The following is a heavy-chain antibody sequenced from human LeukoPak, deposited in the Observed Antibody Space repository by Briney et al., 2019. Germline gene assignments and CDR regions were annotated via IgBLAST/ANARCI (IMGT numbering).Heavy chain of an antibody. CDR2: IYSDGDT. J-gene: IGHJ3*02. CDR3: ARHQGGWITGGFDI. D-gene: IGHD2-2*03. V-gene: IGHV3-66*04. CDR1: GFTFSSYW. Sequence: PGGSLRLSCAASGFTFSSYWMHWVRQAPGKGLVWVSIIYSDGDTYYTDSVKGRFTISRDNSKNTLYLQMNSLRAEDTAVYYCARHQGGWITGGFDIWGQGTLVTVSS.